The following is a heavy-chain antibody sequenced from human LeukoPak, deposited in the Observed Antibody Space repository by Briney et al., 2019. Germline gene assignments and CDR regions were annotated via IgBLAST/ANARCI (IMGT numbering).Heavy chain of an antibody. J-gene: IGHJ4*02. CDR2: MNPNSGNT. Sequence: ASVKVSCKASGYSFTNHDISWVRQATGQGLEWMGWMNPNSGNTGYAEKFQGRVTMTRDNSITTAYMELSSLRSEDTPVYYCARNSGLADCWGQGTLVTVSS. CDR1: GYSFTNHD. CDR3: ARNSGLADC. V-gene: IGHV1-8*01. D-gene: IGHD5-12*01.